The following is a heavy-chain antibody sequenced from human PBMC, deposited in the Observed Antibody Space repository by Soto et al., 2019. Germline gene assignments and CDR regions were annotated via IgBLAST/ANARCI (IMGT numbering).Heavy chain of an antibody. CDR3: TRDQDTGDLGGSYRDYYDYYGMDV. CDR2: IRSKAYGGTT. Sequence: EVQLVESGGGLVKPGRSLRLSCTASGFTFGDYAMSWFRQAPGKGLEWVGFIRSKAYGGTTEYAASVKGRFTISRDDSKSIAYLQMNSLKTEDTAGDYCTRDQDTGDLGGSYRDYYDYYGMDVWGQGTTVTVSS. CDR1: GFTFGDYA. D-gene: IGHD1-26*01. J-gene: IGHJ6*02. V-gene: IGHV3-49*05.